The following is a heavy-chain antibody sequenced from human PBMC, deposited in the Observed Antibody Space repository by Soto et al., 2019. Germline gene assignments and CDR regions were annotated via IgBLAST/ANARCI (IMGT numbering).Heavy chain of an antibody. CDR2: ISAYNGNT. Sequence: SVEACCKARGVGFRSCTRRSPRQATGKGLEWMGWISAYNGNTNYAQKLQGRVTITADESTSTAYMELSSLRSEDTAVYYFALNKTVTPMNYHYGMDVWGQGPSVTLSS. V-gene: IGHV1-69*13. CDR3: ALNKTVTPMNYHYGMDV. D-gene: IGHD4-4*01. J-gene: IGHJ6*02. CDR1: GVGFRSCT.